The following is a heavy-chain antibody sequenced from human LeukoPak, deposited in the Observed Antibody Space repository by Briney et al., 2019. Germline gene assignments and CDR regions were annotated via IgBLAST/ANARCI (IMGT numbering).Heavy chain of an antibody. CDR3: ARQTMSTAEAFDI. V-gene: IGHV4-59*08. CDR1: GGSPSSHF. D-gene: IGHD4-17*01. CDR2: IYYSGST. J-gene: IGHJ3*02. Sequence: PSETLSLTCTVSGGSPSSHFWSWIRQPPGKGLEWIAYIYYSGSTDYNPSLKSRVTISVDTSKNQFSLKLSSVTAADTAVYYCARQTMSTAEAFDIWGQGTMVTVSS.